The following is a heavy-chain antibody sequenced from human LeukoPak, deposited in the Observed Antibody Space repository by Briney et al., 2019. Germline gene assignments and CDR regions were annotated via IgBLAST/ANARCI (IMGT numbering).Heavy chain of an antibody. V-gene: IGHV3-23*01. CDR1: GFTFSSYG. D-gene: IGHD2-2*01. CDR3: AKDAKPYYYYMDV. CDR2: ISGSGGST. J-gene: IGHJ6*03. Sequence: GGSLRLSCAASGFTFSSYGMSWVRQAPGKGLEWVSAISGSGGSTYYADSVKGRFTISRDDSKNTLYLQMNSLRAEDTAVYYCAKDAKPYYYYMDVWGKGTAVTISS.